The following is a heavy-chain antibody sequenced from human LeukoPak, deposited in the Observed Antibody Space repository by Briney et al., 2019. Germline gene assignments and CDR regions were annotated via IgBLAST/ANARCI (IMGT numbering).Heavy chain of an antibody. J-gene: IGHJ4*02. Sequence: GGSLRLSCAASGFIGSSNYMSWVRQAPGKGLEWVSVIYSDNTHYSDSVKGRFTISRDNSKNTLYLQMNSLRAEDTAVYYCARRAGAYSHPYDYWGQGTLVTVSS. CDR3: ARRAGAYSHPYDY. V-gene: IGHV3-53*01. D-gene: IGHD4/OR15-4a*01. CDR1: GFIGSSNY. CDR2: IYSDNT.